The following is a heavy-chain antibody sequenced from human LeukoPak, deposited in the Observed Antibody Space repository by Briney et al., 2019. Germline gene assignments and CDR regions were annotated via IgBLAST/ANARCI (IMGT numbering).Heavy chain of an antibody. CDR3: AKDVNFWSGPPDY. J-gene: IGHJ4*02. CDR1: GVTFSSYG. D-gene: IGHD3-3*01. CDR2: ISYDGSNK. V-gene: IGHV3-30*18. Sequence: GGSLRLSCAASGVTFSSYGLRWVRHAPGKGLVGVAVISYDGSNKYYADSVKGRFTISIDNSKNTLYLQMNTLTAADTAVYYCAKDVNFWSGPPDYWRQGTLVTVSS.